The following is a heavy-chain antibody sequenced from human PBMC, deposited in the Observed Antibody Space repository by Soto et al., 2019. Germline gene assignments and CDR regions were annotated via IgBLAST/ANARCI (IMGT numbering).Heavy chain of an antibody. J-gene: IGHJ5*02. D-gene: IGHD2-2*03. V-gene: IGHV4-39*01. CDR1: GGSVSSSSYY. Sequence: PSETLSLTCTVSGGSVSSSSYYWGWIRQPPGKGLEWIGSMYYSESTYYNPSPKSRVIISVDTSKNQFSLKLSSVTAADTAVYYCASGYGWFDPWGQGTLVTVSS. CDR3: ASGYGWFDP. CDR2: MYYSEST.